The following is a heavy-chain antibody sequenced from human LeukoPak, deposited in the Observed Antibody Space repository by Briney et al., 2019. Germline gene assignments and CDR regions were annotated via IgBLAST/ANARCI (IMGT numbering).Heavy chain of an antibody. D-gene: IGHD2-2*01. CDR1: GFTFSSYG. J-gene: IGHJ4*02. V-gene: IGHV3-30*02. Sequence: GGSLRLSCAASGFTFSSYGMHWVRQAPGKGLEWVAFIRYDGSNKYYADSVKGRFTISRDNSKNTLYLQMNSLRAEDTAVYYCAKIGRLGYCSSTSCYDDFDYWGQGTLVTVSS. CDR3: AKIGRLGYCSSTSCYDDFDY. CDR2: IRYDGSNK.